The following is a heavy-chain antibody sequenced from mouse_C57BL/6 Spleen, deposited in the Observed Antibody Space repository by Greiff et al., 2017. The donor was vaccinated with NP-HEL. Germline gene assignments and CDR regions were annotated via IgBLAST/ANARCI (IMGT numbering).Heavy chain of an antibody. J-gene: IGHJ2*01. Sequence: DVQLQESGPGLVKPSQSLSLTCSVTGYSITSGYYWNWIRQFPGNKLEWMGYISYDGSNNYNPSLKNRISITRDPSKNQFFLKLNSVTTEDTATYYCARENGSSLFDYWGQGTTLTVSS. CDR2: ISYDGSN. D-gene: IGHD1-1*01. CDR3: ARENGSSLFDY. CDR1: GYSITSGYY. V-gene: IGHV3-6*01.